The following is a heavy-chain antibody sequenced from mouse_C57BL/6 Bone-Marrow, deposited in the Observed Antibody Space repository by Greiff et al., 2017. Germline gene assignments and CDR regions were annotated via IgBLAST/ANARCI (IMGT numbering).Heavy chain of an antibody. CDR2: IRSKSSNYAT. V-gene: IGHV10-3*01. CDR3: VRASITTVVATGYFDV. CDR1: GFTFNTYA. D-gene: IGHD1-1*01. J-gene: IGHJ1*03. Sequence: EVKLVESGGGLVQPKGSLKLSCAASGFTFNTYAMHWVRQAPGKGLEWVARIRSKSSNYATYYADSVKDRFTISRDDSQSMIYLQMNNLNTEDTAMYYCVRASITTVVATGYFDVWGTGTTVTVSS.